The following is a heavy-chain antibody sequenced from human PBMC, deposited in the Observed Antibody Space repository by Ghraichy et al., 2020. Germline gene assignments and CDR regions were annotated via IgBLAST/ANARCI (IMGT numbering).Heavy chain of an antibody. V-gene: IGHV1-69*13. CDR1: GGTFSSYA. CDR2: IIPIFGTA. D-gene: IGHD1-26*01. Sequence: SVKVSCKASGGTFSSYAISWVRQAPGQGLEWMGGIIPIFGTANYAQKFQGRVTITADESTSTAYMELSSLRSEDTAVYYCARVGMGGGPPIVYGMDVWGQGTTVTVSS. J-gene: IGHJ6*02. CDR3: ARVGMGGGPPIVYGMDV.